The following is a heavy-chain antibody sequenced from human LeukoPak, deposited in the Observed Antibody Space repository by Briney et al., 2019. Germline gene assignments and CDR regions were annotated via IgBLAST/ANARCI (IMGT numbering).Heavy chain of an antibody. CDR3: AKELELTLLEY. V-gene: IGHV3-23*01. D-gene: IGHD1-7*01. J-gene: IGHJ4*02. CDR2: ISGSGGTT. Sequence: GGSLRLSCAASGFTFSRYAMTWVRQAPGKGLEWVSVISGSGGTTDYADSVKGRFTISRDSSKNTLYLQMKSLRAEDTAVYYCAKELELTLLEYWGQGTLVTVSS. CDR1: GFTFSRYA.